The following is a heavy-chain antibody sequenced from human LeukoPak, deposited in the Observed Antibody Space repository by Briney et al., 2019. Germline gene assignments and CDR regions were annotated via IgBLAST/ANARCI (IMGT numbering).Heavy chain of an antibody. V-gene: IGHV4-59*01. CDR1: GGSISSYY. Sequence: PSETLSLTCTVSGGSISSYYWSWIRQPPGKGLEWIGYIYYSGSTNYNPSLKSRVTISVDTSKNQFSLKLSSVTAADTAVYYCARGPIRLGELSLLIFDYWGQGTLVTVSS. CDR2: IYYSGST. J-gene: IGHJ4*02. D-gene: IGHD3-16*02. CDR3: ARGPIRLGELSLLIFDY.